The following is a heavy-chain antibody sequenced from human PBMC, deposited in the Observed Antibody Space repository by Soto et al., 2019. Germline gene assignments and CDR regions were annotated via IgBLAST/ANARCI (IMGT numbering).Heavy chain of an antibody. CDR2: ISYDGSNK. D-gene: IGHD3-3*01. CDR3: ANGHYDFWSGPNDY. CDR1: GFTFSSYG. Sequence: GGSLRLSCAASGFTFSSYGMHWVRQAPGKGLEWVAVISYDGSNKYYADSVKGRFTISRDNSKNTLYLQMNSLRAEDTAVYYCANGHYDFWSGPNDYWGQGTLVTVSS. V-gene: IGHV3-30*18. J-gene: IGHJ4*02.